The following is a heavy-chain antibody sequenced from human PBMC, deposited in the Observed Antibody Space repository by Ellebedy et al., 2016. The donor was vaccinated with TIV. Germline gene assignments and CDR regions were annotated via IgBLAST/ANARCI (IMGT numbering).Heavy chain of an antibody. CDR3: ARGDSTFWGLPY. J-gene: IGHJ4*02. D-gene: IGHD2-21*01. Sequence: GESLKISCAASGFTFSSYAMTWVRQAPGKGLEWVSAISAGGGSTYYADSVKGRFTISRDNAKSTLYLQMNSLRAEDTAVYYCARGDSTFWGLPYWGQGTLVTVSS. CDR1: GFTFSSYA. V-gene: IGHV3-23*01. CDR2: ISAGGGST.